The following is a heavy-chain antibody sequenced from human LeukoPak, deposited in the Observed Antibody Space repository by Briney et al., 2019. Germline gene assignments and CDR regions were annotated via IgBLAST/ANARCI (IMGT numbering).Heavy chain of an antibody. J-gene: IGHJ4*02. Sequence: KPSGTLSLTCAVSGASISSSNWWSWVRQPPGEGLEWIGEIYHSGSTNYNPSLKSRVTLSIDKSKNQFSLKLSSVTAADTAVYYCASRSSIWSGYQDTLYYFDSWGQGTLVTVSS. CDR3: ASRSSIWSGYQDTLYYFDS. CDR1: GASISSSNW. V-gene: IGHV4-4*02. D-gene: IGHD3-3*01. CDR2: IYHSGST.